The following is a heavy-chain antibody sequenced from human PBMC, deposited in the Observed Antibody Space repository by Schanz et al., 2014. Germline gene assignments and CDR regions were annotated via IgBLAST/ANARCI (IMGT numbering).Heavy chain of an antibody. D-gene: IGHD6-19*01. J-gene: IGHJ6*02. Sequence: QVQLVESGGGVVQPGRSRRLSCEASGFTFSSYGMHWVRQAPGKGLEWVSIIYTDGSTYYADSVRDRFTISRDNSKNMLYLQINNLRAEDTAVYYCAKDVRPVANTVHFYYMDVWGQGTTVTVSS. CDR3: AKDVRPVANTVHFYYMDV. CDR2: IYTDGST. V-gene: IGHV3-NL1*01. CDR1: GFTFSSYG.